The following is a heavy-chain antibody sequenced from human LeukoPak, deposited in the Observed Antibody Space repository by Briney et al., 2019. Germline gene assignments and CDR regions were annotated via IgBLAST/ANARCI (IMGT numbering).Heavy chain of an antibody. CDR3: AKELRPNDY. D-gene: IGHD2-15*01. Sequence: TGGSLRLACAASGFSFGTSAMSWVRQAPGKGLELVSSISGSRGSTWYADSVKGRFTISSDNSKNTLYLQMNSLRVEDTAVYYCAKELRPNDYWGQGTLVTVSS. J-gene: IGHJ4*02. CDR1: GFSFGTSA. V-gene: IGHV3-23*01. CDR2: ISGSRGST.